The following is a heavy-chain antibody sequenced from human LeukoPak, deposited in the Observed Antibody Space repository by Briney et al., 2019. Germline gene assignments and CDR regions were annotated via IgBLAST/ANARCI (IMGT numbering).Heavy chain of an antibody. CDR1: GFTVSSNY. J-gene: IGHJ4*02. CDR3: AKDARTYYYGSGSLPLDY. CDR2: IFSGGTT. V-gene: IGHV3-53*01. Sequence: PGGSLRLSCAASGFTVSSNYMSWVRQAPGKGLEWVSVIFSGGTTYYADSVKGRFTISRDNSKNTLYLQMNSLRAEDTAVYYCAKDARTYYYGSGSLPLDYWGQGTLVTVSS. D-gene: IGHD3-10*01.